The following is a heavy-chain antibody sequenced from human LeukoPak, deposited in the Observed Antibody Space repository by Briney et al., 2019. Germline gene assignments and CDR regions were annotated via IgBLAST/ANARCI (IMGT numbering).Heavy chain of an antibody. V-gene: IGHV4-59*04. CDR3: ARAYYYDSSGYYYGDAFDI. D-gene: IGHD3-22*01. J-gene: IGHJ3*02. CDR2: IYHSGST. CDR1: GGSISSYY. Sequence: PSETLSLTCTVSGGSISSYYWSWIRQPPGKGLEWIGSIYHSGSTYYNPSLKSRVTMSVDTSKNQFSLQLNSVTPEDTAVYYCARAYYYDSSGYYYGDAFDIWGQGTMVTVSS.